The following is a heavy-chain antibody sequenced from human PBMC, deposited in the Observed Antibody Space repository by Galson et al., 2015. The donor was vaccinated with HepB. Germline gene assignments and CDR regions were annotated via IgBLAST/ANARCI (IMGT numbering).Heavy chain of an antibody. CDR1: GFSLTTTGVG. J-gene: IGHJ3*02. CDR3: AHIMISYVGVNRLDAFDI. CDR2: IYWDDDR. D-gene: IGHD3-16*01. V-gene: IGHV2-5*02. Sequence: PALVKPTQTLTLTCTFSGFSLTTTGVGVGWIRQPPGKALEWLAIIYWDDDRRYSPSLNSRLTITKDTSKNQVVLTMTNMDPVDTATFYCAHIMISYVGVNRLDAFDIWGQGTMVTVSS.